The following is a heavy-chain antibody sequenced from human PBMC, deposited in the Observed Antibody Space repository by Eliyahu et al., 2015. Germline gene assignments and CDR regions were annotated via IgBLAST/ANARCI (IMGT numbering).Heavy chain of an antibody. CDR3: TRDGYNYNL. D-gene: IGHD5-24*01. Sequence: EVQLVESGGGLVXPGGSLRLSCAASGFPFSTYAMTWVRQAPGKGLEWVACISDSGGSTFYADSVKGRFTISRDNSRNTVYLQMNSLRAEDTALYYCTRDGYNYNLWGQGVPVTVSS. V-gene: IGHV3-23*04. J-gene: IGHJ5*02. CDR1: GFPFSTYA. CDR2: ISDSGGST.